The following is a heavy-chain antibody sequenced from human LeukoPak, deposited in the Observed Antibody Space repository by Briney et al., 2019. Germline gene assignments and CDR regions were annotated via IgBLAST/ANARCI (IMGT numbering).Heavy chain of an antibody. V-gene: IGHV4-34*01. J-gene: IGHJ5*02. Sequence: SETLSLTCAVYGGSFSGYYWSWIRQPPGKGLEWIGEINHSGSTNYNPSLESRVTISVDTSKNQFSLKLSSVTAADTAVYYCARGEGYYYDSSGSWFDPWGQGTLVTVSS. CDR3: ARGEGYYYDSSGSWFDP. CDR2: INHSGST. D-gene: IGHD3-22*01. CDR1: GGSFSGYY.